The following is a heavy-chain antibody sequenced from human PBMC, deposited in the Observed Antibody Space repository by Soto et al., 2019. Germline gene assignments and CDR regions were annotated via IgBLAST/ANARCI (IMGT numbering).Heavy chain of an antibody. V-gene: IGHV3-33*01. Sequence: QMQLVESGGGVVQPGRSLRLSCAASGFTFSSYGMHWVRQAPGKGLEWVAVIWYDGSNKYYADSVKGRFTISRDNSKNTLYLQMNSLRAEDTAVYYCARDGRSSDYYGMDVWGQGTTVTVSS. J-gene: IGHJ6*02. CDR3: ARDGRSSDYYGMDV. CDR2: IWYDGSNK. CDR1: GFTFSSYG.